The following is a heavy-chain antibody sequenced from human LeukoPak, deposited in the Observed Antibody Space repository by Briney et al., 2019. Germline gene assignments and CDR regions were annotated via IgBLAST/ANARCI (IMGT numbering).Heavy chain of an antibody. V-gene: IGHV3-30*18. CDR2: ISYDGSNK. CDR3: VKDLEDSSGYYLGFDY. D-gene: IGHD3-22*01. Sequence: GGSLRLSCAASGFTFSSYGMHWVRQAPGKGLEWVAVISYDGSNKYYADSVKGRFTISRDNSKNTLYLQMSSLRAEDTAVYYCVKDLEDSSGYYLGFDYWGQGTLVTVSS. J-gene: IGHJ4*02. CDR1: GFTFSSYG.